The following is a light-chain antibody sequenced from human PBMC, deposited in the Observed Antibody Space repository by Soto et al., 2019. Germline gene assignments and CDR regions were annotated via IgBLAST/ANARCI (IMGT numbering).Light chain of an antibody. CDR1: QTISSW. V-gene: IGKV1-5*03. CDR3: QHYNSYSEA. J-gene: IGKJ1*01. Sequence: GDRVTVTCRASQTISSWLAWYQQKPGKAPKLLIYKASTLKSGVPSRFSGSGSGTEFTLTISSLQPDDFAPYYCQHYNSYSEAFGQGTKVAIK. CDR2: KAS.